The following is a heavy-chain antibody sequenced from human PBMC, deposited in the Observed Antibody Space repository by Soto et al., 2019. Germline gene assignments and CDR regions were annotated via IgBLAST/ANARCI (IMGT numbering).Heavy chain of an antibody. CDR3: VGGQYYFDY. V-gene: IGHV3-30*03. CDR2: ISYDGSDK. D-gene: IGHD3-10*01. Sequence: QVQLVESGGGVVQPGRSLRLSCAASGFPFTSYGMHWVREGPDKGLEWVAIISYDGSDKYYADSVKGRFTISRDNSKNPLYLQMNSLSPEETALYYCVGGQYYFDYRGQGTLVIVSS. J-gene: IGHJ4*02. CDR1: GFPFTSYG.